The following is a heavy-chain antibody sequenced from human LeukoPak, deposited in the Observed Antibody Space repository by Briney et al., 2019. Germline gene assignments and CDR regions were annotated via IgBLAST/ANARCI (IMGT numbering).Heavy chain of an antibody. CDR2: MSPNSGDT. J-gene: IGHJ4*02. Sequence: ASVRVSCKASGYTFTSYDFNWVRQATGQRPEWMGWMSPNSGDTGYAQKFQDRVTMTRNASISTAYMELSSLRSDDTAVYYCARGPPNWGYDYWGPGTLVTVSS. V-gene: IGHV1-8*01. CDR1: GYTFTSYD. D-gene: IGHD7-27*01. CDR3: ARGPPNWGYDY.